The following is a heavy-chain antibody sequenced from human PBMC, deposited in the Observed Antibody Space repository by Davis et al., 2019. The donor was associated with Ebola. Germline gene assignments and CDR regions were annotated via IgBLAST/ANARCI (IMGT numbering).Heavy chain of an antibody. D-gene: IGHD6-13*01. Sequence: MPSETLSLTCTVSGGSISSYYWSWIRQPPGKGLEWIGYIYYSGSTNYNPSLKSRVTISVDTSKNQFSLKLSSVTAADTAVYYCAGHASIAAAGIWWFDPWGQGTLVTVSS. CDR2: IYYSGST. CDR1: GGSISSYY. V-gene: IGHV4-59*08. CDR3: AGHASIAAAGIWWFDP. J-gene: IGHJ5*02.